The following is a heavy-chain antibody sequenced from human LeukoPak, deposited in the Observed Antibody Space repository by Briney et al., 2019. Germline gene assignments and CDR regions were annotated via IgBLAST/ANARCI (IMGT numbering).Heavy chain of an antibody. CDR2: ISGSGGST. V-gene: IGHV3-23*01. CDR3: AKTYYDFWSGYYDY. Sequence: GGSLRLSCAAPGFTFSSYAMTWVRQAPGKGPEWVSGISGSGGSTYYADSVKGRFTISRDNSKSTLYLQMNSLRAEDTAVYYCAKTYYDFWSGYYDYWGQGTLVTVSS. D-gene: IGHD3-3*01. CDR1: GFTFSSYA. J-gene: IGHJ4*02.